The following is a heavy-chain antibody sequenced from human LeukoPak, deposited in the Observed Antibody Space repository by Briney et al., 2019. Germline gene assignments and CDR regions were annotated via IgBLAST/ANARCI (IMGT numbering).Heavy chain of an antibody. J-gene: IGHJ4*02. D-gene: IGHD5-12*01. V-gene: IGHV3-23*01. CDR2: ISGRGART. CDR1: GFTFSDYG. Sequence: GGSLRLSCGGSGFTFSDYGMSWVRQAPGKGLEWVSGISGRGARTQYADSVKGRFTISRDNSKNTLHLQMNNLRVEDMAVYYCAKGPTVATEFFFDKWGQGTLVTVSS. CDR3: AKGPTVATEFFFDK.